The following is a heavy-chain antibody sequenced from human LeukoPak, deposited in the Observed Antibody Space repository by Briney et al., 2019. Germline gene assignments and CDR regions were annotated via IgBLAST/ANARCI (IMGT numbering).Heavy chain of an antibody. J-gene: IGHJ4*02. CDR1: GFTFSSYA. D-gene: IGHD2-2*01. CDR3: AKKYQPLLPIFGY. V-gene: IGHV3-23*01. Sequence: RGSLRLSCAASGFTFSSYAMSWVRRAPGKGLEWLSAISGSGGSTYYADSVKGRFTISRDNSKNTLYLQMNSLRAEDTAVYYCAKKYQPLLPIFGYWGQGTLVTVSS. CDR2: ISGSGGST.